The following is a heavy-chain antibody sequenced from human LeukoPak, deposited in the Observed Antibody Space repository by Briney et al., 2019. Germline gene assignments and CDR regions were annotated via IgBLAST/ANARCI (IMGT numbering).Heavy chain of an antibody. D-gene: IGHD1-26*01. CDR3: ARHAPSPYSGSYAY. CDR2: MSYSGST. CDR1: GASISSYS. Sequence: PSETLSLTCTVSGASISSYSWSWIRQPPGKGLEWIGYMSYSGSTNYNPSLQSRVTISVDTSRNQFSLKLSSVTAADTAMYYCARHAPSPYSGSYAYRDQGTLVTVSS. J-gene: IGHJ4*02. V-gene: IGHV4-59*08.